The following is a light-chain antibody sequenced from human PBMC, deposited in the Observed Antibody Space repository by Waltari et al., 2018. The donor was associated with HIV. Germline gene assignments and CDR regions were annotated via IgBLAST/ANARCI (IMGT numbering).Light chain of an antibody. Sequence: QSAPPQPASVSGSPGQPITISCTGTSSDVGSYNLASWYQQHPGKAPKLMIYEGSKRPSGVSNRFSGSKSGNTASLTISGLQAEDEADYYCCSYAGSSTFVFGGGTQLTVL. J-gene: IGLJ7*01. V-gene: IGLV2-23*01. CDR1: SSDVGSYNL. CDR2: EGS. CDR3: CSYAGSSTFV.